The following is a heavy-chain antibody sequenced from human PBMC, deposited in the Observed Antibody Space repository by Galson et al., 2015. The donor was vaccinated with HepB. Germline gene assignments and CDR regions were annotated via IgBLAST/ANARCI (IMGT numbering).Heavy chain of an antibody. J-gene: IGHJ4*02. D-gene: IGHD4-17*01. CDR3: ATEMQSTVTYPFDN. Sequence: SLRLSCAASGFTFTRIPMHWVRQAPGKGLEWVAIISSDESEKHYVDSVKGRFTISRDNSKNTVYLQMNSLRDEDTAVYYCATEMQSTVTYPFDNWGQGILVTVSS. CDR1: GFTFTRIP. CDR2: ISSDESEK. V-gene: IGHV3-30*04.